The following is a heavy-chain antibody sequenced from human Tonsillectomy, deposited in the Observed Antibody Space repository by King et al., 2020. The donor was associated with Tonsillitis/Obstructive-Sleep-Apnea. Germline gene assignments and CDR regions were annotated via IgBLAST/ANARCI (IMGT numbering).Heavy chain of an antibody. V-gene: IGHV3-48*03. Sequence: QLVQSGGGLVQPGGSLRLSCAASGFTFSSYEMNWVRQAPGKGLEWVSYISSSGSTIYYADSVKGRFTISRDNAKNSLYLQMNSLRAEDTAVYYWARSSELGYCSIISCCGMDVWGQGTTVTVSS. CDR2: ISSSGSTI. CDR1: GFTFSSYE. J-gene: IGHJ6*02. CDR3: ARSSELGYCSIISCCGMDV. D-gene: IGHD2-2*01.